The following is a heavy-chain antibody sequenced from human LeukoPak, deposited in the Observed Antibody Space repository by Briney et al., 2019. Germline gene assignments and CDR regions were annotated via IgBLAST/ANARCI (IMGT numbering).Heavy chain of an antibody. Sequence: ASVKVSCKAPGYTFTSYDINWVRQATGQGLEWMGWMNPNSGNTGYAQKFQGRVTMTRNTSISTAYMELSSLRSEDTAVYYCASTNELLAAAGTARYYYYGMDVWGQGTTVTVSS. CDR3: ASTNELLAAAGTARYYYYGMDV. D-gene: IGHD6-13*01. J-gene: IGHJ6*02. CDR2: MNPNSGNT. V-gene: IGHV1-8*01. CDR1: GYTFTSYD.